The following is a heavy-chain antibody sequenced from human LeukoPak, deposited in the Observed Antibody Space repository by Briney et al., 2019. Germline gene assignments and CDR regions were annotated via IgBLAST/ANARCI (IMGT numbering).Heavy chain of an antibody. V-gene: IGHV4-59*01. CDR2: IYYSGST. CDR1: GYSITSYY. CDR3: ARDSRLNHFDY. Sequence: SETLSLTCTVSGYSITSYYLSWMRQPPGKGLEWIGYIYYSGSTNYNPSLKSRVTISVDTSKNQCSLKLSSVTAADTAVYYCARDSRLNHFDYWGQGNLVTVSS. D-gene: IGHD2-2*01. J-gene: IGHJ4*02.